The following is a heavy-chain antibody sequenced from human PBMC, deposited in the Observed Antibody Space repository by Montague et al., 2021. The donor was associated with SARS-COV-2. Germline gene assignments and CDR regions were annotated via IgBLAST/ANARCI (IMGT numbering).Heavy chain of an antibody. CDR3: AKAITYYHRYGYAFHI. V-gene: IGHV3-23*01. Sequence: SLRLSCAASGFTFSSYAMSWVRQAPGKGLEWVSGISFSGDSTYYADSVEGRFTISRDNSKNTLYLQMNSLRAEDTAVYYCAKAITYYHRYGYAFHIWGQGTMVTVSS. J-gene: IGHJ3*02. D-gene: IGHD3-10*01. CDR1: GFTFSSYA. CDR2: ISFSGDST.